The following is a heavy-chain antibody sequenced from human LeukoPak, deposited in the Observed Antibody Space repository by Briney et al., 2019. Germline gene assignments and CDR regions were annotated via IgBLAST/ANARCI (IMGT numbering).Heavy chain of an antibody. Sequence: PGGSLRLSCAASGFTFSSYAMHWVRQAPGKGLEWVAVISYDGSNKYYADSVKGRFTISRDNSKNTLYLQMNSLRAEDTAVYYCARGCSTSCYTYYYYGMDVWGQGITVTVSS. D-gene: IGHD2-2*02. CDR3: ARGCSTSCYTYYYYGMDV. CDR1: GFTFSSYA. J-gene: IGHJ6*02. V-gene: IGHV3-30-3*01. CDR2: ISYDGSNK.